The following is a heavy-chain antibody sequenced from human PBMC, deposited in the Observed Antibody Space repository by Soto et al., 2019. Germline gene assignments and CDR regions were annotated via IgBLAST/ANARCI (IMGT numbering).Heavy chain of an antibody. CDR2: ISAHNGNT. J-gene: IGHJ4*02. CDR3: ARDSGTSSVIVAGTC. Sequence: QVQLVQSGAEVKKPGASVRVSCKASGYTFSSYGINWVRQAPGQGLEWMGWISAHNGNTHSAQKFQGRVNMTTDTSTGTVFMELRSLSSDEPAVYYCARDSGTSSVIVAGTCWSQLTLVTVSS. D-gene: IGHD3-22*01. CDR1: GYTFSSYG. V-gene: IGHV1-18*04.